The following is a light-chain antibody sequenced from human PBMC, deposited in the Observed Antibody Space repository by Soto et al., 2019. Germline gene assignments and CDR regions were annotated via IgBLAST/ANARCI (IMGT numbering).Light chain of an antibody. CDR2: EVN. Sequence: QSALTQPASVSGSPGQSITISCTGTSSDVGGCNCVSWYQQHPGKAPKLMIYEVNNRPSGVSNRFSGSKSGNAASLTISGLQAEDEADYYCSSFTTTCTYVFGTGTKLTVL. J-gene: IGLJ1*01. V-gene: IGLV2-14*01. CDR1: SSDVGGCNC. CDR3: SSFTTTCTYV.